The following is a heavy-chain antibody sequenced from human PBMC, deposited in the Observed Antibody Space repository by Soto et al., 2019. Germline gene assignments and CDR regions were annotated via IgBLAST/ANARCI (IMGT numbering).Heavy chain of an antibody. CDR2: IKQDVGEK. CDR3: VRDYRVSYGYGPFDY. J-gene: IGHJ4*02. V-gene: IGHV3-7*03. Sequence: GGSLRLSCAASGFAFSSYWMSWVRQAPGKGLEWVANIKQDVGEKYYVDSVKGRFTISRDNAKNSLYLQMNSLRGDDTAVYYCVRDYRVSYGYGPFDYWGQGTLVTVSS. D-gene: IGHD5-18*01. CDR1: GFAFSSYW.